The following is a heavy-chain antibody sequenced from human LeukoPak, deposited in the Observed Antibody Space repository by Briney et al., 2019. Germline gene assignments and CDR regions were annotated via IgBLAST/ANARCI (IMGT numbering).Heavy chain of an antibody. CDR1: GFTFSTYG. Sequence: GRSLRLSCAASGFTFSTYGMHWVRQASGKGLEWVAVIYYDGSNKNYENSVKDRFTISRDNSKNTLYLQMNSLRAEDTAVYYCARDSIPSANGSYYFDNWGQGTLITVSS. CDR3: ARDSIPSANGSYYFDN. CDR2: IYYDGSNK. V-gene: IGHV3-33*08. J-gene: IGHJ4*02. D-gene: IGHD3-10*01.